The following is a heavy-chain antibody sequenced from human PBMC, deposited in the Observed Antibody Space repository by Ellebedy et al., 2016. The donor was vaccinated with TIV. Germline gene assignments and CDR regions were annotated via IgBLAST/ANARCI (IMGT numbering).Heavy chain of an antibody. J-gene: IGHJ5*02. Sequence: GGSLRLSXAASGFTFSDYYMSWIRQAPGKGLEWVANIKQDGSEKYYVDSVKGRFTISRDNAKNSLYLQMNSLRAEDTAVYYCAREQYYYDSSGYGPRGAWFDPWGQGTLVTVSS. CDR1: GFTFSDYY. CDR3: AREQYYYDSSGYGPRGAWFDP. D-gene: IGHD3-22*01. V-gene: IGHV3-7*01. CDR2: IKQDGSEK.